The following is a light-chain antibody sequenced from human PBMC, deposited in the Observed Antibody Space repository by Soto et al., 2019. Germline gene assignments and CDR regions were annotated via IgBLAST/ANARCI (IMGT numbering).Light chain of an antibody. CDR1: QSVSSN. CDR3: KQYNNXPLT. V-gene: IGKV3D-15*01. CDR2: DVS. J-gene: IGKJ4*01. Sequence: EIVMTQSPATLSVSPGEIATLSCWAMQSVSSNLAWYKKKPGQAPRLLIYDVSTRATGIPTRFSGSGSGTEFTLTISSLQSEDFAAYHSKQYNNXPLTFGGGTEV.